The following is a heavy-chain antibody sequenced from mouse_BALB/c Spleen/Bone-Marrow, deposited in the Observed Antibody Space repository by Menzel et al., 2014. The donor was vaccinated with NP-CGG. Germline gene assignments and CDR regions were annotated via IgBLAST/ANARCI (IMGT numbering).Heavy chain of an antibody. CDR2: ISTYYGDA. V-gene: IGHV1-67*01. Sequence: QVQLQQSGAELVRPGVSVKISCKGSGYTFTDYSIHWIKQSHAKSLEWIGAISTYYGDATNNQKFKGKATLTVDKSSSTAYMELARLASEDSVIYYCARRVTTGAMDYWGQGTSVTVSS. CDR1: GYTFTDYS. CDR3: ARRVTTGAMDY. J-gene: IGHJ4*01. D-gene: IGHD1-1*01.